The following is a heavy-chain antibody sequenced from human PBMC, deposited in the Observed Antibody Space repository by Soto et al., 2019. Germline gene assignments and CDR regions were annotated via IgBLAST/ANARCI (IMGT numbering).Heavy chain of an antibody. D-gene: IGHD3-22*01. Sequence: GGSLRLSCAASGFTFSSYWMSWVRQAPGKGLGWVANIKEDGSEKYYVDSVKGRFTISRDNAKNSLYLQMNSLRPEDTAVYYCARENYDSSGYYFDYWGQGTLVTVSS. CDR3: ARENYDSSGYYFDY. CDR2: IKEDGSEK. J-gene: IGHJ4*02. V-gene: IGHV3-7*03. CDR1: GFTFSSYW.